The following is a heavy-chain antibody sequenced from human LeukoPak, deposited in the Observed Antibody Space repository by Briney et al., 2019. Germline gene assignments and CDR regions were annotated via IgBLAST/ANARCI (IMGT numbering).Heavy chain of an antibody. J-gene: IGHJ6*03. V-gene: IGHV1-8*01. D-gene: IGHD2-2*01. CDR3: ARSPYQGYYYYYMDV. CDR1: GYTFTSYD. Sequence: ASVKVSCKASGYTFTSYDINWVRQATGQGLERMGWMNPNSGNTGYAQKFQGRVTMTRNTSISTAYMELSSLRSEDTAVYYCARSPYQGYYYYYMDVWGKGTTVTVSS. CDR2: MNPNSGNT.